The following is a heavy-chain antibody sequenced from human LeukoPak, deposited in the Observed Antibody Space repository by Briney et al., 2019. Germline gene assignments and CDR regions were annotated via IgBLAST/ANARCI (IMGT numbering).Heavy chain of an antibody. CDR1: GFTFSSYA. J-gene: IGHJ4*02. CDR2: IWYDGSNK. V-gene: IGHV3-33*08. CDR3: ARSLYCTNGVCSGAYFDY. D-gene: IGHD2-8*01. Sequence: GGSLRLSCAASGFTFSSYAMHWVRQAPGKGLEWVAVIWYDGSNKYYADSVKGRFTISRDNSKNTLYLQMNSLRAEDTAVYYCARSLYCTNGVCSGAYFDYWGQGTLVTVSS.